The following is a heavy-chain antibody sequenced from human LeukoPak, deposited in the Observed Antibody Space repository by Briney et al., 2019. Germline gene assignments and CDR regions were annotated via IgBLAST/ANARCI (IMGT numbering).Heavy chain of an antibody. V-gene: IGHV4-31*03. CDR1: GGSISSGGYY. CDR2: IYYSGST. J-gene: IGHJ4*02. D-gene: IGHD4-17*01. CDR3: ARDSFPYGDMFDY. Sequence: TLFLTCTVSGGSISSGGYYWSWIRQHPGKGLEWIGYIYYSGSTYYNPSLKSRFTISVDTSKNQFSLKLSSVTAADTAVYYCARDSFPYGDMFDYWGQGTLVTVSS.